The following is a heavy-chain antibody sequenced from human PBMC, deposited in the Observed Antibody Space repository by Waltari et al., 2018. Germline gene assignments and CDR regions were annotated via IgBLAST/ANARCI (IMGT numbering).Heavy chain of an antibody. D-gene: IGHD3-10*01. CDR2: FYPGDSDA. CDR3: AGGGGISGPNV. V-gene: IGHV5-51*01. Sequence: EVQVVRSGAEPRKHGGSLKISCKAPGSTFNDYWAAWVRQKPGAGLEWMGVFYPGDSDASYNPSFQGQVTISVDKSTNIAYLQSSSLKASDTAMYYCAGGGGISGPNVWGQGTMVTVSS. J-gene: IGHJ3*01. CDR1: GSTFNDYW.